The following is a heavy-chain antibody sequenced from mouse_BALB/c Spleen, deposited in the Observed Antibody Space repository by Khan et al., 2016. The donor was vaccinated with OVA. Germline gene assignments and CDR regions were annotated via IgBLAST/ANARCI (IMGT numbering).Heavy chain of an antibody. CDR3: TRDGAYYRYSWVAY. V-gene: IGHV1-26*01. D-gene: IGHD2-14*01. CDR1: GYTFTEYT. CDR2: IIPNNGGT. J-gene: IGHJ3*01. Sequence: EVQLQQSGPELVKPGASVKISCRASGYTFTEYTMHWVRQSHGKSLEWIGGIIPNNGGTKYNQKFKGKSTLTIDKSSSTAYMELRSLTSEDSAVNYCTRDGAYYRYSWVAYGGQGTLVTVSA.